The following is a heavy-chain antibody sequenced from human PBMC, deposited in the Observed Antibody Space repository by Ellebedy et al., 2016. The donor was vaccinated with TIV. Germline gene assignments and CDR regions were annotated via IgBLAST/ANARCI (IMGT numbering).Heavy chain of an antibody. V-gene: IGHV3-30*18. CDR3: AKEAYDIMTGSQMYGMDV. CDR2: ISYDGNDK. D-gene: IGHD3-9*01. Sequence: GGSLRLSCAASGFTFSSYGMHWVRQAPGEGLEWVAFISYDGNDKYYADSVKGRFSISRDNSENTLYVQMNTLRAEDTAVYYCAKEAYDIMTGSQMYGMDVWGQGTTVTVSS. J-gene: IGHJ6*02. CDR1: GFTFSSYG.